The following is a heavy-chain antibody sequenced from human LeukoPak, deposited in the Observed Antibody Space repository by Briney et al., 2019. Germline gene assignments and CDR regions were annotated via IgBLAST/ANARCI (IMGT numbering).Heavy chain of an antibody. CDR2: INSDVSST. V-gene: IGHV3-74*01. CDR1: GFTFSSYW. D-gene: IGHD1-26*01. CDR3: AYIGGVGATPIDY. J-gene: IGHJ4*02. Sequence: GGSLRLSCAASGFTFSSYWMHWVRQAPGKGLVWVSRINSDVSSTSYADSVKGRFSISRDNSKNTLYLQMNSLRAEDTAVYYCAYIGGVGATPIDYWGQGTLVTVSS.